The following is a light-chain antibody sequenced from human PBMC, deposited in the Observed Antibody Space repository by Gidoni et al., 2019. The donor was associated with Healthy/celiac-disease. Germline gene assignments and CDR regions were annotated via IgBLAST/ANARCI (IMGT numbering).Light chain of an antibody. CDR3: QQYGSSPLT. CDR1: QSVSSSS. V-gene: IGKV3-20*01. J-gene: IGKJ4*01. Sequence: EIVLTQSPGTLSLSPGERATLSCRASQSVSSSSLAWYQQKPGQAPRLLIYGASSRATGTPDRFSGSGSGTDFTLTISRLEPEDFAVYYCQQYGSSPLTFXGXTKMEIK. CDR2: GAS.